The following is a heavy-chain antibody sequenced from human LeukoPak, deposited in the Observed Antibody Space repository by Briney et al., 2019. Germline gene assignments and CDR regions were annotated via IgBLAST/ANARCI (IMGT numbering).Heavy chain of an antibody. CDR1: GFSFSVYE. CDR2: ISSSGTTT. CDR3: TTLPVASNFDY. V-gene: IGHV3-48*03. J-gene: IGHJ4*02. D-gene: IGHD6-19*01. Sequence: GGSLRLSCAASGFSFSVYEIHWVRQAPGKGLEWIADISSSGTTTYYADSVKGRFTISRDNAKNSLYLQMNSLGAEDTAVYYCTTLPVASNFDYWGQGTLVTVSS.